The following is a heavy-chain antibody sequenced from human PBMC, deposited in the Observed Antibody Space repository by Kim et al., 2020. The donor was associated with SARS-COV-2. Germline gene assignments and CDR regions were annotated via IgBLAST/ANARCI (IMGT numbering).Heavy chain of an antibody. CDR2: IYRGGST. Sequence: GGSLRLSCAASGFTVFNNYMSWVRQAPGRGLEWVSVIYRGGSTFYVDSVKGRFTISRDNSKNTLYLQMNSLRAEDTAVYYCARGNAAGDYYYGMDVWGQGTTVTVSS. V-gene: IGHV3-66*01. D-gene: IGHD6-13*01. CDR1: GFTVFNNY. J-gene: IGHJ6*02. CDR3: ARGNAAGDYYYGMDV.